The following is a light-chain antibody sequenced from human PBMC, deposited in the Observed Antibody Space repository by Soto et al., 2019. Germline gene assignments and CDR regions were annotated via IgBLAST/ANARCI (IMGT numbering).Light chain of an antibody. Sequence: DILITQSPSTLSASVGDRLTITCRASQAVTDRLAWYQQRPGTAPKLLIFGASNLKSGVPSRFSASGSGTEFILAISSLQSDDFGPYYCQQYHIYPWTFGQGTKVDI. CDR2: GAS. CDR1: QAVTDR. V-gene: IGKV1-5*03. CDR3: QQYHIYPWT. J-gene: IGKJ1*01.